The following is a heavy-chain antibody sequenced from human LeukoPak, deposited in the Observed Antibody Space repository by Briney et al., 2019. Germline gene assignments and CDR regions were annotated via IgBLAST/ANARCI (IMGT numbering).Heavy chain of an antibody. D-gene: IGHD2-15*01. CDR1: GGTFSGYY. Sequence: SETLSLTCAVYGGTFSGYYWSWIRQPPGKGLEWIGEINHSGSTNYNPSLKSRVTISVDTSKNQFSLKLSSVTAADTAVYYCASSSGPFDYWGQGTLVTVSS. V-gene: IGHV4-34*01. J-gene: IGHJ4*02. CDR3: ASSSGPFDY. CDR2: INHSGST.